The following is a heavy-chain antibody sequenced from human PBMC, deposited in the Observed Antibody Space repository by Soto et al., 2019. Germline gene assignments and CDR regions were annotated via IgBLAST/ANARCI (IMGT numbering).Heavy chain of an antibody. CDR3: ARDTMTGYLKFDY. J-gene: IGHJ4*02. CDR1: GYTFTNYG. Sequence: QVQLVQSGAEVKKPGASVKVSCRASGYTFTNYGISWVRQAPGQGLEWMGGINANNGNTNYAQTLQGRVTMTTGTSTSTAYMALRRLRSDDTAVYYCARDTMTGYLKFDYWGSGTLVTVSS. D-gene: IGHD3-9*01. V-gene: IGHV1-18*01. CDR2: INANNGNT.